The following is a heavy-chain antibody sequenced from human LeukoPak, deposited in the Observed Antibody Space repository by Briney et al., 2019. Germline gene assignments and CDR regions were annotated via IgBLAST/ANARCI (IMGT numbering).Heavy chain of an antibody. Sequence: GGSLRLSCAASGFTFSSYGMHWVRQAPGKGLELVAVISYDGSNKYYADSVKGRFTISRDNSKNTLYLQMNSLRAEDTAVYYCAKASRGVVVVAALDYWGQGTLVTVSS. CDR3: AKASRGVVVVAALDY. J-gene: IGHJ4*02. V-gene: IGHV3-30*18. CDR2: ISYDGSNK. D-gene: IGHD2-15*01. CDR1: GFTFSSYG.